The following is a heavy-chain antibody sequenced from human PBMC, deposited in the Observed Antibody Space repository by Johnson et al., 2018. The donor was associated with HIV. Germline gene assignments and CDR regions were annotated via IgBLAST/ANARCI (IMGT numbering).Heavy chain of an antibody. D-gene: IGHD6-19*01. CDR1: GFIFDDYA. V-gene: IGHV3-9*01. CDR2: ISWNSGRI. CDR3: AKDIFGGRGWHAFDI. J-gene: IGHJ3*02. Sequence: VQLVESGGGLVQPGRSLRLSCAASGFIFDDYAMHWVRQAPGRGLEWVSGISWNSGRIGYADSVKGLFTISRDNAKNSLYLQMHSLRPEDTALYYCAKDIFGGRGWHAFDIWGQGTMVTVSS.